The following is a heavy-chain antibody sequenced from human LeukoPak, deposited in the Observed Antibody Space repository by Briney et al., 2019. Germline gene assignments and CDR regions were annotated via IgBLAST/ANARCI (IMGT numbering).Heavy chain of an antibody. J-gene: IGHJ4*02. V-gene: IGHV3-30-3*01. D-gene: IGHD5-24*01. CDR1: GFTFSSYV. CDR3: ARDRFSGGYKY. Sequence: GGSLRLSCAASGFTFSSYVMHWVRQAPGKGLEWMAGILNDGSNKYYADSVEGRFTIARDNSKNMLYLQMNGLRVEDTAVYYCARDRFSGGYKYWGQGTQVTVSS. CDR2: ILNDGSNK.